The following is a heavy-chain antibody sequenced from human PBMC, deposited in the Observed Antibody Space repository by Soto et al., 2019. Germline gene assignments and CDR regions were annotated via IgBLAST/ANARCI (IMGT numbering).Heavy chain of an antibody. J-gene: IGHJ3*01. Sequence: GGSLRLSCAASGFSFSKYSMNWVRQAPGKGLEWVSSINDRSNYIYYADSVKGRFTISRDNAINSLYLQMNGLRPEDTAMYYCARDLRGHYGPWGQGTMVTVSS. CDR2: INDRSNYI. CDR1: GFSFSKYS. D-gene: IGHD4-17*01. CDR3: ARDLRGHYGP. V-gene: IGHV3-21*06.